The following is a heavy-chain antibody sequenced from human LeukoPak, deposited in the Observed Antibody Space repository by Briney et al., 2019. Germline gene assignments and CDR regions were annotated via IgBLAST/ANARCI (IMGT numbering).Heavy chain of an antibody. Sequence: GGSLRLSCAASGFTFSKVWMSWVRQAPGKGLEWVSVIYSGGSTYYADSVKGRFTISRDNSKNTLYLQMNSLRAEDTAVYYCARDQQQLVLSRYYYYGMDVWGQGTTVTVSS. V-gene: IGHV3-66*01. CDR3: ARDQQQLVLSRYYYYGMDV. CDR2: IYSGGST. CDR1: GFTFSKVW. D-gene: IGHD6-13*01. J-gene: IGHJ6*02.